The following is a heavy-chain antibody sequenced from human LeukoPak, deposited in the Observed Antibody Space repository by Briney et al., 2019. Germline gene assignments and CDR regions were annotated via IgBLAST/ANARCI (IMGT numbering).Heavy chain of an antibody. CDR2: MNPKTGNT. CDR1: GYTFRSYD. D-gene: IGHD2-2*01. CDR3: TRGLPRDGLVVIAAANEY. Sequence: ASVKVSCKASGYTFRSYDINWVRPAAGQGLEWMGWMNPKTGNTGFSQKFQGRVTITRDTSISTAYMELSRLTSEDTGVYYCTRGLPRDGLVVIAAANEYWGQGSLVTVSS. J-gene: IGHJ4*02. V-gene: IGHV1-8*03.